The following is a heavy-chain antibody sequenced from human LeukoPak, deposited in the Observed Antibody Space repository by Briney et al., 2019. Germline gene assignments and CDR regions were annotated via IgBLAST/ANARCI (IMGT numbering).Heavy chain of an antibody. J-gene: IGHJ3*02. D-gene: IGHD3-22*01. CDR3: ARDLNYYDLLEAFDI. V-gene: IGHV3-30*04. CDR1: GFTFSSYA. Sequence: PGGSLRLSCAGSGFTFSSYAMHWVRQAPGKGLEWVAVISYDGSNKYYADSVKGRFTISRDNAKNSLYLQMNSLRAEDTAVYYCARDLNYYDLLEAFDIWGQVTMVTVSS. CDR2: ISYDGSNK.